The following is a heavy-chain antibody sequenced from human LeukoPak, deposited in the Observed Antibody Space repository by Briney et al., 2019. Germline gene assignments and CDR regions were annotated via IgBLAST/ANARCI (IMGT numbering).Heavy chain of an antibody. CDR2: IYHSGST. D-gene: IGHD3-16*01. J-gene: IGHJ4*02. CDR1: GYSISSTYY. V-gene: IGHV4-38-2*01. CDR3: ARPFCLRQRCYFDF. Sequence: SGTLSLTCVVSGYSISSTYYWGWIRQPPGKGLEWIGSIYHSGSTYYNSSLKSRVTISIDTSKNQFSLKLTSVTAADTAVYYCARPFCLRQRCYFDFWGQGTLVTVSS.